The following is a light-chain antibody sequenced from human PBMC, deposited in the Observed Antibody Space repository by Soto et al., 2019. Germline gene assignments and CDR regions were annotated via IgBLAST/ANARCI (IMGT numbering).Light chain of an antibody. CDR2: GST. Sequence: QSVLTQPPSVSGAPGQRVTISCTGSSSNIGAGYDVHWYQHLPGTAPELLIYGSTNRPSGVPDRFSGSKSGTSASLAITGLQAEDEADYYCQSYDSSLSGVVFGGGTQLTVL. CDR1: SSNIGAGYD. CDR3: QSYDSSLSGVV. V-gene: IGLV1-40*01. J-gene: IGLJ2*01.